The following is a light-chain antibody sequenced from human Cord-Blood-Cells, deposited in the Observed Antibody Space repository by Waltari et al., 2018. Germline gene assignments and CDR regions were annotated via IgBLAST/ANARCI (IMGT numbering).Light chain of an antibody. Sequence: EIVLTQSPATLSLSPGERATLSCRASQSVSSYLAWYQQKPGQAPRLLIYDASNRATGIPARFSGSGSGTDFTLTIRRLEPEDFAVYYCQQRSNWPRYSFGQGTKLEIK. V-gene: IGKV3-11*01. CDR2: DAS. CDR3: QQRSNWPRYS. CDR1: QSVSSY. J-gene: IGKJ2*03.